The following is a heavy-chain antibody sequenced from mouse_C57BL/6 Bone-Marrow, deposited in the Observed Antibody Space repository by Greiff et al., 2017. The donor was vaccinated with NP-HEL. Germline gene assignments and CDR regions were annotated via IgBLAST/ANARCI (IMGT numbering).Heavy chain of an antibody. CDR3: ARGRYGNYYFDY. J-gene: IGHJ2*01. Sequence: EVQLVESGGGLVKPGGSLKLSCAASGFTFSNYGMHWVRQAPEKGLEWVAYISSGSSTIYYADTVKGRFTISRDNAKNTLFLQMTSLRSEDTAMYYCARGRYGNYYFDYWGQGTTLTVSS. V-gene: IGHV5-17*01. CDR1: GFTFSNYG. CDR2: ISSGSSTI. D-gene: IGHD2-10*02.